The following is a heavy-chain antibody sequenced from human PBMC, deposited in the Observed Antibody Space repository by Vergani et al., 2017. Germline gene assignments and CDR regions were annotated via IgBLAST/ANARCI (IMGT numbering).Heavy chain of an antibody. CDR1: GYTFTGYY. CDR3: ASGDGDYPTVYYFDY. CDR2: INPNSGGT. V-gene: IGHV1-2*02. J-gene: IGHJ4*02. Sequence: QVQLVQSGAEVKKPGASVKVSCKASGYTFTGYYMHWVRQAPGQGLEWMGWINPNSGGTNYAQKFQGRVTMTRDTSISTAYMELSRLRSEDTAVYYCASGDGDYPTVYYFDYWGQGTLVTVSS. D-gene: IGHD4-17*01.